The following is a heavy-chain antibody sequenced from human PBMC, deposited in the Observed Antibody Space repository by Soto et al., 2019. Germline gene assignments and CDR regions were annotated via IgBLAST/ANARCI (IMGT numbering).Heavy chain of an antibody. CDR1: GGSFSGYY. V-gene: IGHV4-34*01. D-gene: IGHD3-10*01. CDR3: ARGLILWYGELSLLGDHYYDMDV. J-gene: IGHJ6*03. Sequence: QVQLQQWGTGLLKPSETLSLTCAVYGGSFSGYYWSWIRQPPGKGLEWIGEINDSGSTNYNPSLRSRVTRSGDTSKCQFSLQLSCATAADKAVYFWARGLILWYGELSLLGDHYYDMDVWGKGTTVTGSS. CDR2: INDSGST.